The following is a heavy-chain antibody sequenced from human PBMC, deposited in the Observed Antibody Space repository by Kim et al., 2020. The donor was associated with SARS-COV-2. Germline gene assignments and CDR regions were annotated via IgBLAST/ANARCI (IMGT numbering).Heavy chain of an antibody. Sequence: TKYSQEFQGRVTITRDTTASTAYMELSSLRSEDTAVYYCAGGIVGASVDYWGQGTLVTVSS. J-gene: IGHJ4*02. V-gene: IGHV1-3*01. CDR3: AGGIVGASVDY. D-gene: IGHD1-26*01. CDR2: T.